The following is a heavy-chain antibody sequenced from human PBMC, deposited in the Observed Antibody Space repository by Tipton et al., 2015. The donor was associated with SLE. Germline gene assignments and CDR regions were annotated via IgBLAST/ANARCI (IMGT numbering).Heavy chain of an antibody. J-gene: IGHJ5*02. V-gene: IGHV4-39*07. Sequence: TLSLTCTVSGGSISSSSYYRGWIRQPPGKGLEWIGSIYYSGSTYYNPSLKSRVTISVDTSKNQFSLKLSSVTAADTAVYYCASSNGYSSSWYGPYNWFDPWGQGTLVTVSS. D-gene: IGHD6-13*01. CDR1: GGSISSSSYY. CDR3: ASSNGYSSSWYGPYNWFDP. CDR2: IYYSGST.